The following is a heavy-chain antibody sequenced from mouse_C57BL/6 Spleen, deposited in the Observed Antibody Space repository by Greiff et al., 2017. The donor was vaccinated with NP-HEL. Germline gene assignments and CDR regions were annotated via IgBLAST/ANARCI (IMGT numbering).Heavy chain of an antibody. V-gene: IGHV1-76*01. D-gene: IGHD1-1*01. CDR1: GYTFTDYY. CDR2: IYPGSGNT. J-gene: IGHJ2*01. Sequence: QVQLQQSGAELVRPGASVKLSCKASGYTFTDYYINWVKQRPGQGLEWIARIYPGSGNTYYNEKFKGKATLTAEKSSSTAYMQLSSLTSEDSAVYFCARGGFITTVVDYWGQGTTLTVSS. CDR3: ARGGFITTVVDY.